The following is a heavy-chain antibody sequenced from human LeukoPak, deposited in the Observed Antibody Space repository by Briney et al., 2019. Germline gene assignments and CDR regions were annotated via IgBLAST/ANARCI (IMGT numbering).Heavy chain of an antibody. D-gene: IGHD6-13*01. CDR2: MYHSGIT. V-gene: IGHV4-39*01. J-gene: IGHJ5*02. Sequence: SETLSLTCTVSVGSITTTNYYWAWIRHPPGRDLEWIGSMYHSGITYYNPSLKSRVTMSVDTSKDQFSLKLISVTAADTAVYYCARQDYSSPEGWFDPWGHGTLVTVSS. CDR1: VGSITTTNYY. CDR3: ARQDYSSPEGWFDP.